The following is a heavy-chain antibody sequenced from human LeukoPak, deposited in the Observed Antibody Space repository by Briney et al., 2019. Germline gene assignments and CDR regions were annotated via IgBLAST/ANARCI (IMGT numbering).Heavy chain of an antibody. V-gene: IGHV3-23*01. CDR1: GFSVSSNP. D-gene: IGHD3-22*01. CDR3: ARDLGQYYDTSDNWFDP. J-gene: IGHJ5*02. CDR2: ITSSGSRT. Sequence: PGGSLRLSCAASGFSVSSNPMSWVRQAPGKGLEWVSSITSSGSRTYYADSVKGRFTISRDNSKNTLNLQMNSLRAEDTAVYYCARDLGQYYDTSDNWFDPWGQGTLVTVSS.